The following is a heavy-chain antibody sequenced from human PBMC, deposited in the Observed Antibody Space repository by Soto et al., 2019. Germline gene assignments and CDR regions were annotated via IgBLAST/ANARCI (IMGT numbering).Heavy chain of an antibody. J-gene: IGHJ6*02. CDR3: ASFKEIAARPTTKTDYYYYGMDV. D-gene: IGHD6-6*01. Sequence: ASVKVSCKASGYTFTSYGISWVRQAPGQGLEWMGWISAYNGNTNYAQKFQGRVTMTTDTSTSTVYMELSSLRSEDTAVYYCASFKEIAARPTTKTDYYYYGMDVWGQGTTVTVSS. CDR2: ISAYNGNT. CDR1: GYTFTSYG. V-gene: IGHV1-18*01.